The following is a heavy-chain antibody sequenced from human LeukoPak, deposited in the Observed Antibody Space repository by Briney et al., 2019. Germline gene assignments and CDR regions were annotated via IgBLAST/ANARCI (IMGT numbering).Heavy chain of an antibody. V-gene: IGHV3-21*01. Sequence: GGSLRLSCAASGFTFSTYTMSWVRQAPGKGLEWVSSISSSSSYIYQADSVKGRFTISRDNAKNSLFLQMNSLRAEDTAVYYCARENFYESSGYHPPFDCWGQGTLVTVSS. CDR3: ARENFYESSGYHPPFDC. CDR1: GFTFSTYT. CDR2: ISSSSSYI. D-gene: IGHD3-22*01. J-gene: IGHJ4*02.